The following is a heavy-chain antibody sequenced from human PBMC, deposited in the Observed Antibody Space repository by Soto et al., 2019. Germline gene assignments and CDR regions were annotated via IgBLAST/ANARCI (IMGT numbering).Heavy chain of an antibody. J-gene: IGHJ4*02. Sequence: GGSLRLSCAASGFTFSSYAMNWVRQAPGKGLEWVSTISGRGDSTYYADSVKGRFTISRDNSKKTLYLQMNSLRAGDTAVYFCAKAASSPTRSSGWPYYSDHWGQGTLVTVSS. V-gene: IGHV3-23*01. D-gene: IGHD6-19*01. CDR1: GFTFSSYA. CDR3: AKAASSPTRSSGWPYYSDH. CDR2: ISGRGDST.